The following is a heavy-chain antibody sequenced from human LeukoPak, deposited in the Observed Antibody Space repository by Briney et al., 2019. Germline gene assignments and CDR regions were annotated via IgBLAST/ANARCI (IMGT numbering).Heavy chain of an antibody. V-gene: IGHV4-59*01. J-gene: IGHJ4*02. D-gene: IGHD6-19*01. Sequence: SETLSLTCSVSGGSINSYYWTWIRQPPGKGLEWVGYIYFSGSATYNPSLKGRVTMSIDTSKNQFSLSLTSVTPADTAIYYWAGPHYSSGWLDYWGPGTVVTVSS. CDR3: AGPHYSSGWLDY. CDR2: IYFSGSA. CDR1: GGSINSYY.